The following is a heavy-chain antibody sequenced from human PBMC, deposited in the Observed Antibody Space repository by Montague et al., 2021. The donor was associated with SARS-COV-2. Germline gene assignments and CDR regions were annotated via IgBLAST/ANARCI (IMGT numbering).Heavy chain of an antibody. CDR3: ARLLRSCTNGVCRTYYYYAMDV. J-gene: IGHJ6*02. Sequence: SETLSLTCTVSGGSISGYYWSWIRQPPGKGLEWIGYIYYSGSTKYNPFLESRVTVSVDRSMNQASLKLSSVTAADPAVYYCARLLRSCTNGVCRTYYYYAMDVWGQGTTVTVSS. D-gene: IGHD2-8*01. V-gene: IGHV4-59*01. CDR1: GGSISGYY. CDR2: IYYSGST.